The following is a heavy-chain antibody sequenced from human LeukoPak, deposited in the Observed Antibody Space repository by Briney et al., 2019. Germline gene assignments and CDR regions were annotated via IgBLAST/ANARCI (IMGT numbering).Heavy chain of an antibody. CDR3: ARGLNYYYYYGMDV. J-gene: IGHJ6*02. CDR1: GGSFSGYY. CDR2: INHSGST. Sequence: SETLSLTCAVYGGSFSGYYWSWIRQPPGKGLEWIGEINHSGSTNYNPSLKSRVTISVDTSKSQFSLKLSSVTAADTAVYYCARGLNYYYYYGMDVWGQGTTVTVSS. V-gene: IGHV4-34*01.